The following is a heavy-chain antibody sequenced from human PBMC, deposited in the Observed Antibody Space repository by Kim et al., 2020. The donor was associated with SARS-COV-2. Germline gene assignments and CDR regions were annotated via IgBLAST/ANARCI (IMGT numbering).Heavy chain of an antibody. CDR2: IYPGDSDT. CDR3: ARGSPLLSYPSWFDP. CDR1: VYSFTSYW. V-gene: IGHV5-51*01. D-gene: IGHD3-22*01. Sequence: GASLKISCKGSVYSFTSYWIGWVRQMPGKGLEWMGIIYPGDSDTRYSPSFQGQVTISADKSISTAYLQWSSLKASDTAMYYCARGSPLLSYPSWFDPWGQGTLVTVSS. J-gene: IGHJ5*02.